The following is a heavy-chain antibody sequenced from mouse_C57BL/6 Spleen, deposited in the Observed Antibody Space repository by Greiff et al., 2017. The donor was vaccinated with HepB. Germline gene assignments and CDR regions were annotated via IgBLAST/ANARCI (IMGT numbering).Heavy chain of an antibody. Sequence: EVQRVESGGGLVQPGGSLKLSCAASGFTFSDYGMAWVRQAPRKGPEWVAFISNLAYSIYYADTVTGRFTISRENAKNTLYLEMSSLRSEDTAMYYCARLDSNYGFAYWGQGTLVTVSA. J-gene: IGHJ3*01. CDR2: ISNLAYSI. D-gene: IGHD2-5*01. CDR3: ARLDSNYGFAY. CDR1: GFTFSDYG. V-gene: IGHV5-15*01.